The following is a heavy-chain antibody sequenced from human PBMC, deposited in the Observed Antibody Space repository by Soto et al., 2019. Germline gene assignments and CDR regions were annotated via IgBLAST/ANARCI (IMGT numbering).Heavy chain of an antibody. CDR1: GFTFSSYG. D-gene: IGHD3-3*01. V-gene: IGHV3-30*18. CDR3: AKEQEGYCDFWSGYYYYYYGMAV. J-gene: IGHJ6*02. Sequence: PGGSLRLSCAASGFTFSSYGMHWVRQAPGKGLEWVAVISYDGSNKYYADSVKGRFTISRDNSKNTLYLQMNSLRAEDTAVYYCAKEQEGYCDFWSGYYYYYYGMAVWGQGTTVTVS. CDR2: ISYDGSNK.